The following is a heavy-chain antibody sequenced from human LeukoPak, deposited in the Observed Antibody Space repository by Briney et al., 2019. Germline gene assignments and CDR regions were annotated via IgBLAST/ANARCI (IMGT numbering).Heavy chain of an antibody. J-gene: IGHJ4*02. D-gene: IGHD5-12*01. CDR3: ARRTVATTGVDY. V-gene: IGHV4-39*01. CDR1: GASISSRSYY. CDR2: IYFSGST. Sequence: SETLSLTCTDSGASISSRSYYWDWIRQPPGKGLDWIGSIYFSGSTYYNPSLNSRVTISVDTSKNQFSLKLISVTAADTAVYYCARRTVATTGVDYWGQGSLVTVSS.